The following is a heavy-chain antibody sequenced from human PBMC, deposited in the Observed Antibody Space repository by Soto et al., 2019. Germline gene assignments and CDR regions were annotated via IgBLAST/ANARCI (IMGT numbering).Heavy chain of an antibody. Sequence: SETLSLTCTVSGGSISSSSYFWGWIRQPPGKGLEWIGSIYYSGSTYYNPSLKSRVTISVDRSKNQFSLKLSSVTAADTAVYYCARAMTTVTTIDYWGQGTLVTVSS. J-gene: IGHJ4*02. D-gene: IGHD4-17*01. CDR3: ARAMTTVTTIDY. CDR1: GGSISSSSYF. V-gene: IGHV4-39*07. CDR2: IYYSGST.